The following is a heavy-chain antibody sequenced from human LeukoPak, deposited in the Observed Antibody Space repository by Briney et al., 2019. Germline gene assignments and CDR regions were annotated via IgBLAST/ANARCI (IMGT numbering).Heavy chain of an antibody. V-gene: IGHV4-30-4*01. CDR3: ARQVLEWLLPAFDY. J-gene: IGHJ4*02. D-gene: IGHD3-3*01. CDR2: IYYSGST. Sequence: SQTLSLTCTVSAGSISGGDYYCRWIRQPPRNGLEWSGCIYYSGSTYYHPSLTSRVTISVDTSKNQYSLKLSSVTAADTAVYYCARQVLEWLLPAFDYWGQGTLVTVSS. CDR1: AGSISGGDYY.